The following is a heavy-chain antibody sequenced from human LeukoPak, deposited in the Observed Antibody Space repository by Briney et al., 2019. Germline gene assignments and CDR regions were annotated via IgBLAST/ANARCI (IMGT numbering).Heavy chain of an antibody. J-gene: IGHJ5*02. Sequence: ASVTVSCKASGYTFTGYYMHWVRQAPGQGLEWMGWINPNSGGTNYAQKFQGRVTMTRDTSISTAYMELSRLRSDDTAVYYCARDRYEVPAATRGCWFDPWGQGTLVTVSS. CDR2: INPNSGGT. D-gene: IGHD2-2*01. V-gene: IGHV1-2*02. CDR1: GYTFTGYY. CDR3: ARDRYEVPAATRGCWFDP.